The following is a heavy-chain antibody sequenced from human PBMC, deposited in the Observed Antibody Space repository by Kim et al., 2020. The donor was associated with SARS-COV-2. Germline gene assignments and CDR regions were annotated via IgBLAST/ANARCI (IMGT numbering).Heavy chain of an antibody. CDR2: ISAYNGNT. V-gene: IGHV1-18*04. CDR3: ARVGGGYCSSTSCHNWFDP. D-gene: IGHD2-2*01. J-gene: IGHJ5*02. CDR1: GYTFTSYG. Sequence: ASVKVSCKASGYTFTSYGISWVRQAPGQGLEWMGWISAYNGNTNYAQKLQGRVTMTTDTSTSTAYMELRSLRSDDTAVYYCARVGGGYCSSTSCHNWFDPWGQGTLVTVSS.